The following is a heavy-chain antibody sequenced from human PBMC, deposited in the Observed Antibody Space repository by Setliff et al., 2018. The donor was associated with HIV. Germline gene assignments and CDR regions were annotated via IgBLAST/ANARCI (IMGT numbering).Heavy chain of an antibody. CDR2: SYGSGST. Sequence: PSETLSLTCAVSGDSIGTYSWHWLRQPPGKGLEWSGYSYGSGSTGYNHSLTSRVTMSTDTPNNRFALKLTSGTAADTSVYYCAKRAVQDGTVTSSNWFESWGQGTLVTVSS. V-gene: IGHV4-4*09. J-gene: IGHJ5*01. CDR1: GDSIGTYS. CDR3: AKRAVQDGTVTSSNWFES. D-gene: IGHD1-7*01.